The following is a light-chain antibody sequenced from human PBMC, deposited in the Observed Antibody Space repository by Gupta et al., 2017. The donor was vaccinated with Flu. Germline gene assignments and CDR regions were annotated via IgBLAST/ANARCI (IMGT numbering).Light chain of an antibody. Sequence: CSGLKRGDKLVCWIQQKAGQAPALVIYYDARRPSGIPERFSGSKSGDTATLTISGAQAVDEADYYCQAWDNATPFFGPGTKVTIL. V-gene: IGLV3-1*01. CDR3: QAWDNATPF. CDR1: KRGDKL. CDR2: YDA. J-gene: IGLJ1*01.